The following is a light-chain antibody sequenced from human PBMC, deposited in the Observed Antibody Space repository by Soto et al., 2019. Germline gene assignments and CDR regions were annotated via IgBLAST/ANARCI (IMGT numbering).Light chain of an antibody. CDR3: QQYNSYSRT. CDR2: DAS. Sequence: DIPMTQSPSTLSASVGDRVTITCRASQGISSWLAWYQQKPGKAPKLLIYDASSLESGVPSRFSGSGSGTEFTLTISSLQPDDFATYYCQQYNSYSRTFGQGTKVEIK. V-gene: IGKV1-5*01. CDR1: QGISSW. J-gene: IGKJ1*01.